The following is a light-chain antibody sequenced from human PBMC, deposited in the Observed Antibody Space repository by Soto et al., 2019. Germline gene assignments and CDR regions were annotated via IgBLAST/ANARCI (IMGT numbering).Light chain of an antibody. Sequence: QTPPPQPSSVFRSPRQSLNISFTGSSSDVGGYNYVSWYQHHPGKAPKLIIYDVSNRPSGVSNPFSGSKSGNTASLTISGLQPEDEADYYCSSYTTSNTRQIVFGTGTKVTVL. CDR2: DVS. V-gene: IGLV2-14*03. CDR3: SSYTTSNTRQIV. CDR1: SSDVGGYNY. J-gene: IGLJ1*01.